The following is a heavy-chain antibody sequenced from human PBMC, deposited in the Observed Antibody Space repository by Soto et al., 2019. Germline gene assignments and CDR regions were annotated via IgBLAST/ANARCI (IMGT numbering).Heavy chain of an antibody. V-gene: IGHV3-23*01. Sequence: PGGSLTLSCAASGFTFSSYAMSWVRQAPGKGLEWVSAISGSGGSTYYADSVKGRFTISRDNSKNTLYLQMNSLRAEDTAVYYCAKDKVDYGNYYGMDVWGQGTTVTVSS. J-gene: IGHJ6*02. CDR1: GFTFSSYA. CDR2: ISGSGGST. D-gene: IGHD4-17*01. CDR3: AKDKVDYGNYYGMDV.